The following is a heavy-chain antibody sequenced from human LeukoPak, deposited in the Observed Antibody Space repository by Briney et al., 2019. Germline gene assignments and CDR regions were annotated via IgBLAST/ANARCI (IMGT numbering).Heavy chain of an antibody. D-gene: IGHD3-10*01. CDR1: GYTFTGYY. V-gene: IGHV1-2*02. CDR3: AREKGQTYGSGSDYSYGMDV. Sequence: ASVKVSCKASGYTFTGYYMHWVRQAPGQGLEWMGWINPNSGGTNYAQKFQGRVTMTRDTSISTAYMELSRLRSDDTAVYYCAREKGQTYGSGSDYSYGMDVWGQGTTVTVSS. CDR2: INPNSGGT. J-gene: IGHJ6*02.